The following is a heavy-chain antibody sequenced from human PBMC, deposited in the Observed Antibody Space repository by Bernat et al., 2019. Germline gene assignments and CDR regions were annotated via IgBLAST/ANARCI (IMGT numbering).Heavy chain of an antibody. CDR2: IWYDGSNK. CDR3: ARAVERSGWYFDY. J-gene: IGHJ4*02. CDR1: GFTFSSYG. Sequence: QVQLVESGGGVVQPGRSLRLSCAASGFTFSSYGMHWVRQAPGKGLEWVAVIWYDGSNKYYADSVKGRFTISRDNSKNTLYLQMNSLRAEDTAVYYCARAVERSGWYFDYWGQGTLVTVSS. D-gene: IGHD6-19*01. V-gene: IGHV3-33*01.